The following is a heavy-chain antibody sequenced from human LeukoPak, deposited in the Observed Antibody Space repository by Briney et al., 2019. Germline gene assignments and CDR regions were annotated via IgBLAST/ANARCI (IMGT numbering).Heavy chain of an antibody. CDR2: IYWNDDK. J-gene: IGHJ4*02. CDR1: GFSLRTSAVG. V-gene: IGHV2-5*01. Sequence: SGPTLVKPTQTLTLTCTFSGFSLRTSAVGVGWIRQPPVKALEWLALIYWNDDKRYSPSLKSRLTITKDTSKNQVVLTMTNMDPVDTATYYCAHRLAAAGTFDYWGQGTLVTVSS. CDR3: AHRLAAAGTFDY. D-gene: IGHD6-13*01.